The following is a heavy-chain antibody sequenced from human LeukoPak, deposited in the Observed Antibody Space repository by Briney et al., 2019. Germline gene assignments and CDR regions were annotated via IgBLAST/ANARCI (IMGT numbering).Heavy chain of an antibody. CDR2: IYYSGST. J-gene: IGHJ4*02. V-gene: IGHV4-39*07. D-gene: IGHD6-13*01. Sequence: PSETLSLTCTVSGGSISSSSYYWGWIRQPPGKGLEWIGSIYYSGSTYYNPSLKSRVTISVDTSKNQFSLQLNSVTPEDTAVYYCARAPPGIAAAGPGETLDYWGQGTLVTVSS. CDR1: GGSISSSSYY. CDR3: ARAPPGIAAAGPGETLDY.